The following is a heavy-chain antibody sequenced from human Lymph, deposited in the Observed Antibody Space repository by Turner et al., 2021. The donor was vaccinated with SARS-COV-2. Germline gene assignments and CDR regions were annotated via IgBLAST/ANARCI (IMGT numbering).Heavy chain of an antibody. J-gene: IGHJ4*02. D-gene: IGHD2-15*01. Sequence: EVQLVESGGGLVQPGQSLRLSCTASGFTFGNYAMSWVRQAQGKGLEWVGFIRSKAYGGTTQYAASVKGRFTISRDDSKSIAYLQRNSLKTEDTAVYYCTRVKYCTGGSCYGYHFDYWGQGTLVTVSS. CDR2: IRSKAYGGTT. V-gene: IGHV3-49*04. CDR1: GFTFGNYA. CDR3: TRVKYCTGGSCYGYHFDY.